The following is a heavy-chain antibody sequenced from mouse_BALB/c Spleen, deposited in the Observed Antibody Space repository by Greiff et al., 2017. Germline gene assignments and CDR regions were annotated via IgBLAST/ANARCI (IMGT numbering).Heavy chain of an antibody. J-gene: IGHJ4*01. CDR3: ANDGYYAMDY. D-gene: IGHD2-3*01. V-gene: IGHV5-17*02. Sequence: VESGGGLVQPGGSRKLSCAASGFTFSSFGMHWVRQAPEKGLEWVAYISSGSSTIYYADTVKGRFTISRDNPKNTLFLQMTSLRSEDTAMYYCANDGYYAMDYWGQGTSVTVSS. CDR1: GFTFSSFG. CDR2: ISSGSSTI.